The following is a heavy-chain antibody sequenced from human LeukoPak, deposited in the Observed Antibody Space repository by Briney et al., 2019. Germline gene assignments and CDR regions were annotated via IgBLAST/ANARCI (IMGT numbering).Heavy chain of an antibody. J-gene: IGHJ4*02. CDR1: GFTFSSYS. Sequence: GGSLRLSCAASGFTFSSYSMNWVRQAPGKGLEWVSSISSSSSYIYYADSVKGRFTISRDNAKNSLYLQVNSLRAEDTAVYYCASSLYSSEFYYWGQGTLVTVSS. D-gene: IGHD6-25*01. CDR2: ISSSSSYI. V-gene: IGHV3-21*01. CDR3: ASSLYSSEFYY.